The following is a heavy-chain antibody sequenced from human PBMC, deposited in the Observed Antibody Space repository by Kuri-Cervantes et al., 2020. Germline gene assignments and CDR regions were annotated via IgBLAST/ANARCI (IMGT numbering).Heavy chain of an antibody. Sequence: ASVKVSCKASGYTFTSYGISWVRQAPGQGLEWMGWISAHNGDTNYAQKLQGRVTMTTDTSTSTAYMELRSLRSEDTAVYYCAGATAYGRSVYYYYMDVWGKGTTVTVSS. J-gene: IGHJ6*03. D-gene: IGHD1-14*01. CDR1: GYTFTSYG. CDR2: ISAHNGDT. V-gene: IGHV1-18*01. CDR3: AGATAYGRSVYYYYMDV.